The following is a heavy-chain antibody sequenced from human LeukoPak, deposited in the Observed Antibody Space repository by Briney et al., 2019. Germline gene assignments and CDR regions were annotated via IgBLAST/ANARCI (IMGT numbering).Heavy chain of an antibody. Sequence: GGSLRLSCAASGFTFSSYAFHWVRQAPGKGLEWVAVISYDGRNTYYADSVKGRVTTSRDNSKSTLYLQMNSLRPDDTAVYYCARGDHYYDNSELLSSLDLWGQGTLVTVSS. CDR2: ISYDGRNT. CDR3: ARGDHYYDNSELLSSLDL. J-gene: IGHJ5*02. V-gene: IGHV3-30*04. D-gene: IGHD3-22*01. CDR1: GFTFSSYA.